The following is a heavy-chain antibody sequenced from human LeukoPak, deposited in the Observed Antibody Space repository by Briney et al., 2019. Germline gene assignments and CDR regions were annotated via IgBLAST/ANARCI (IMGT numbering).Heavy chain of an antibody. CDR1: GYTFTSYY. V-gene: IGHV1-18*04. CDR3: ARPRYDSSGPVIYYFDY. CDR2: ISAYNGNT. D-gene: IGHD3-22*01. J-gene: IGHJ4*02. Sequence: GASVKVSRKASGYTFTSYYMHWVRQAPGQGLEWMGWISAYNGNTNYAQKLQGRVTMTTDTSTSTAYMELRSLRSDDTAVYYCARPRYDSSGPVIYYFDYWGQGTLVTVSS.